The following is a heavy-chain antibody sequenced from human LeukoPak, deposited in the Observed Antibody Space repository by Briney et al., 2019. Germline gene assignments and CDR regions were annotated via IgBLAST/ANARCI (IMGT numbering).Heavy chain of an antibody. V-gene: IGHV3-33*06. CDR3: AKDWGYTTMVSYYFDY. J-gene: IGHJ4*02. D-gene: IGHD5-18*01. Sequence: GRSLRLSCAASGFTFSGYGMHWVRQAPDKGLEWVAVIWYDGNNKYYADSVKGRFTISRDNSKNTLYLQMNSLRAEDTAVYYCAKDWGYTTMVSYYFDYWGQGTLVTVSS. CDR2: IWYDGNNK. CDR1: GFTFSGYG.